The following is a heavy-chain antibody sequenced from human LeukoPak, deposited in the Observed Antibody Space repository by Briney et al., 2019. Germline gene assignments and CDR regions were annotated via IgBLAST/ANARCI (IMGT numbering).Heavy chain of an antibody. V-gene: IGHV3-48*01. CDR2: ISNSRTTI. D-gene: IGHD1-20*01. Sequence: VGSLRLSCEASGFTFSSYNMNWVRQAPGEGLEWVSYISNSRTTIYYAESVKGRFTVSRDSAKSSLYLQMNSLRAEDTAVYYCARPGEGDNWNPWVVWGEGTLVTVSS. CDR1: GFTFSSYN. J-gene: IGHJ4*02. CDR3: ARPGEGDNWNPWVV.